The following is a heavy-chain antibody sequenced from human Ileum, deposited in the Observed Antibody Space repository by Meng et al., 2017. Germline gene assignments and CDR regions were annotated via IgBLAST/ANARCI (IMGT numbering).Heavy chain of an antibody. V-gene: IGHV3-7*01. Sequence: GESLKISCDVSGFTFSNYWMSWVRQAPGKGLEWVANINLDGSEKYYLDSVKGRFTISRDNAKNSLHLQMNSLRVEDTAVYYCARKTVAVAGKFDYWGQGTLVTVSS. CDR3: ARKTVAVAGKFDY. D-gene: IGHD6-19*01. J-gene: IGHJ4*02. CDR2: INLDGSEK. CDR1: GFTFSNYW.